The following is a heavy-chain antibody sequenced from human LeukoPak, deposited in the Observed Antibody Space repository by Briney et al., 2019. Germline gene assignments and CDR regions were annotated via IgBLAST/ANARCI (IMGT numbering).Heavy chain of an antibody. J-gene: IGHJ3*02. CDR2: ISSSSSYI. D-gene: IGHD3-3*01. CDR3: GRVVRVDFRAFDI. V-gene: IGHV3-21*01. CDR1: GFTFSSYS. Sequence: GGSLRLSCAASGFTFSSYSMNWVRQAPGKGLEWVSSISSSSSYIYYADSVKGRFTISRDNAKNSLYLQMNSLRAEDTAVYYCGRVVRVDFRAFDIWGQGTMVTVSS.